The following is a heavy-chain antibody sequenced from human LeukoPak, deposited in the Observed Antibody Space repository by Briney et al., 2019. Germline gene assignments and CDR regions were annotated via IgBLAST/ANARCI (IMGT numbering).Heavy chain of an antibody. D-gene: IGHD5-18*01. J-gene: IGHJ4*02. CDR3: ARDERTPRGYSYGYFDY. CDR1: GGSISSSSYY. Sequence: ASETLSLTCTVSGGSISSSSYYWGWIRQPPGKGLEWIGSIYYSGSTYYNPSLKSRVTISVDTSKNQFSLKLSSVTAADTAVYHCARDERTPRGYSYGYFDYWGQGTLVTVSS. V-gene: IGHV4-39*02. CDR2: IYYSGST.